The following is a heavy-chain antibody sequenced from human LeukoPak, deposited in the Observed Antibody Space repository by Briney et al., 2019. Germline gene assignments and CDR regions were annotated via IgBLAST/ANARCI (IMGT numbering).Heavy chain of an antibody. D-gene: IGHD3-10*01. Sequence: SETLSLTCAVYGGSFSGYYWSWIRQPPGKGLEWIGEINHSGSTNYNPSLRSRVTISVDTSKNQFSLKLSSVTAAGTAVYYCARVYYGSGSYSDYWGQGTLVTVSS. CDR1: GGSFSGYY. J-gene: IGHJ4*02. V-gene: IGHV4-34*01. CDR2: INHSGST. CDR3: ARVYYGSGSYSDY.